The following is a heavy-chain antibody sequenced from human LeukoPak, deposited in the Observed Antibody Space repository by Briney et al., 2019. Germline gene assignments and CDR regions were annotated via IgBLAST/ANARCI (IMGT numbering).Heavy chain of an antibody. D-gene: IGHD2-2*02. Sequence: SRTLSLTCTVSGGSISSGGYYWSWIRQPPGKGLEWIGYIYHSGSTYYNPSLKSRVAISVARSRNQFSLKLSSVTAADSAVYYCARVVVVVPTTITRWFDPWGQGTLVTVSS. CDR1: GGSISSGGYY. CDR2: IYHSGST. J-gene: IGHJ5*02. CDR3: ARVVVVVPTTITRWFDP. V-gene: IGHV4-30-2*01.